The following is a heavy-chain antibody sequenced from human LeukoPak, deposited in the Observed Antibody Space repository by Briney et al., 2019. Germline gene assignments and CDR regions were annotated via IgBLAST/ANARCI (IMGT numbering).Heavy chain of an antibody. Sequence: SETLSLTCTVSGGSISSSSYYWGWIRQPPGKGLEWIGNIYYSGSTYYNPSLKSRVTISVDTSNNQFSLKLSSVTAADTAVYYCARDSRLLWFGELLTPGGWEWGQGTLVTVSS. V-gene: IGHV4-39*07. D-gene: IGHD3-10*01. CDR3: ARDSRLLWFGELLTPGGWE. J-gene: IGHJ4*02. CDR2: IYYSGST. CDR1: GGSISSSSYY.